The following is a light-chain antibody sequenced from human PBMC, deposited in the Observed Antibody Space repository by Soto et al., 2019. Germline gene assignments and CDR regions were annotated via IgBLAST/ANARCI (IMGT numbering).Light chain of an antibody. CDR1: QGISNW. CDR3: QQADSFPIT. Sequence: DIQMTQSPSSVSASVGDRVTFTCRASQGISNWLIWYQQKPGRAPDLLIYGASNLQSGVPSRFSGSGSGTDFTLTITSLQPEDFATYYCQQADSFPITFGQGTRLEVK. V-gene: IGKV1D-12*01. J-gene: IGKJ5*01. CDR2: GAS.